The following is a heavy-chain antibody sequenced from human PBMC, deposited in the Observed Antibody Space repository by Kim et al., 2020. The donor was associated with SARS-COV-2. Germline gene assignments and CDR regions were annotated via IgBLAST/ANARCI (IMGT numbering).Heavy chain of an antibody. Sequence: SETLSLTCTVSGGSISSYYWSWIRQPPGKGLEWIGYIYYSGSTNYNPSLKSRVTISVDTSKNQFSLKLSSVIAADTAVYYCARTHMARTTGYDYWGQGTLVTVSS. D-gene: IGHD4-17*01. CDR2: IYYSGST. CDR3: ARTHMARTTGYDY. CDR1: GGSISSYY. V-gene: IGHV4-59*01. J-gene: IGHJ4*02.